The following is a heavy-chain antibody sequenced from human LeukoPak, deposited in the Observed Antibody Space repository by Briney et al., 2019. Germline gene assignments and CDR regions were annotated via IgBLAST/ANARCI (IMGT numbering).Heavy chain of an antibody. J-gene: IGHJ5*02. V-gene: IGHV4-30-4*08. D-gene: IGHD6-13*01. CDR2: IYYSGSA. CDR3: AISAAALFDP. CDR1: GGSISSGDYY. Sequence: SETLSLTCTVSGGSISSGDYYWSWIRQPPGKGLEWIGYIYYSGSAYYNPSLKSRVTISVDTSKNQFSLILSSVTAADTAVYYCAISAAALFDPWGQGTLVTVSS.